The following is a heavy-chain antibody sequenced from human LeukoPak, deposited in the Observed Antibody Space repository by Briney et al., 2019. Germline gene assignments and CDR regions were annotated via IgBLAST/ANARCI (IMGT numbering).Heavy chain of an antibody. CDR1: GGSISSGSYY. Sequence: PSQTLSLTCTVSGGSISSGSYYWSWIRQPAGKGLEWIGRIYTSGSTNYNPSLKSRVTISVDTSKNQFSLKLSSVTAADTAVYYCAREAIFGVVIWNDAFDIWGQGTMVTVSS. V-gene: IGHV4-61*02. J-gene: IGHJ3*02. CDR2: IYTSGST. D-gene: IGHD3-3*01. CDR3: AREAIFGVVIWNDAFDI.